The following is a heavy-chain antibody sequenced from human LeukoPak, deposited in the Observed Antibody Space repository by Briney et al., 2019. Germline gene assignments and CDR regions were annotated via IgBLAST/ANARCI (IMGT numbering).Heavy chain of an antibody. CDR3: ARERCSSTSCYGDDAVDI. CDR1: GGSLNSYY. Sequence: SETLSLTRSVSGGSLNSYYWHGIRQPPGKGLGWLGDIYYSGSTNYNPSIKRRGTISVHKTQNQFYLKLSSATAADTAVYYCARERCSSTSCYGDDAVDIWGQGTMVTVSS. D-gene: IGHD2-2*01. CDR2: IYYSGST. V-gene: IGHV4-59*12. J-gene: IGHJ3*02.